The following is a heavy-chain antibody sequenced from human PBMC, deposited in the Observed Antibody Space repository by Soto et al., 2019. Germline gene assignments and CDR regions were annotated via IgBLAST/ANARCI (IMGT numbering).Heavy chain of an antibody. CDR1: GGPFDSYT. CDR2: IIPVFGLR. Sequence: QVQLVQSGAEVKKPGSSVKVSCQASGGPFDSYTIAWVRQAPGQGLEWMGRIIPVFGLRNYAQTFQGRLTFTEDKSTSTAYMELSGLTSEDTAVYFCASETGYYHGSGSYYYFDHWGRGTLVTVSS. D-gene: IGHD3-10*01. J-gene: IGHJ4*02. V-gene: IGHV1-69*02. CDR3: ASETGYYHGSGSYYYFDH.